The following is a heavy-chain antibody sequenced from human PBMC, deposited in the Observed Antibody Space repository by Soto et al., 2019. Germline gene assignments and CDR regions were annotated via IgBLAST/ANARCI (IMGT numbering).Heavy chain of an antibody. V-gene: IGHV4-61*08. CDR1: GGSISSGDYY. CDR2: IYYSGST. Sequence: SETLSLTCTVSGGSISSGDYYWSWIRQPPGKGLEWIGYIYYSGSTYYNPSLKSRVMISIDTSKNQFSLRLTSVTAADTAIYYCAIIGGDYGSNNWLDPWGQGALVTVSS. D-gene: IGHD4-17*01. J-gene: IGHJ5*02. CDR3: AIIGGDYGSNNWLDP.